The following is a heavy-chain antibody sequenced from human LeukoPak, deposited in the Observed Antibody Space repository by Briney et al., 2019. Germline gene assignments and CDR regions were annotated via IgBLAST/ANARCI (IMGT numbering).Heavy chain of an antibody. CDR2: INPSGGST. J-gene: IGHJ4*02. CDR3: ARIPMVTPFDY. D-gene: IGHD5-18*01. Sequence: ASVKVSCKASGYTFNIYGISWVRQAPGQGLEWMGIINPSGGSTSYAQKFQGRVTMTRDTSTSTVYMELSSLRSEDTAVYYCARIPMVTPFDYWGQGTLVTVSS. V-gene: IGHV1-46*02. CDR1: GYTFNIYG.